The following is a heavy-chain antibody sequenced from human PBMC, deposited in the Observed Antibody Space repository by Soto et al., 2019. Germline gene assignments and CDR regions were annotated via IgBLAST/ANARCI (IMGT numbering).Heavy chain of an antibody. V-gene: IGHV3-33*01. D-gene: IGHD3-22*01. J-gene: IGHJ3*01. Sequence: PGGSPRLSCAAPGFTFSSYGMPWDGLAPGKEMERGAVIWYDGSNTYYADSEQGRFTISRDNSKNTLYLQMNSLRAEDTAVYYCGTVVVPADGALDVYGLRIMVTVS. CDR1: GFTFSSYG. CDR2: IWYDGSNT. CDR3: GTVVVPADGALDV.